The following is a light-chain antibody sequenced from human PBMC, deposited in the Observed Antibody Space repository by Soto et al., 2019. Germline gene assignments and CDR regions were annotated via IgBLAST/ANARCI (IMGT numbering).Light chain of an antibody. Sequence: QSALTQPASVSGSPGQSITISCTGTSSDVGGYNYVSWYQQHPGKAPKLMIYDVSNRPSGVSNRFSGSKSGNTASLTISGLQAEDEAEYYCSSYTSSSTPVFGGGTKLT. CDR3: SSYTSSSTPV. V-gene: IGLV2-14*01. CDR1: SSDVGGYNY. CDR2: DVS. J-gene: IGLJ3*02.